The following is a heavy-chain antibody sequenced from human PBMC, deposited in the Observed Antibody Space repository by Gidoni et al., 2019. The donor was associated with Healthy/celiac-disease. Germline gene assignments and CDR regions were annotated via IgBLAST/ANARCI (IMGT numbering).Heavy chain of an antibody. D-gene: IGHD3-22*01. Sequence: EGQLLESGGGLVQPGGSLRRSCTASGLTFSSYAMSWVRQATGQGLAWFSAIRGRGGSTYYADSVKVRFTISIDNSKTTLYLQMNSLRAEDTAVSFCAKDLNVWISSVGYFDYWCQGTLVTVSS. CDR3: AKDLNVWISSVGYFDY. CDR2: IRGRGGST. J-gene: IGHJ4*02. CDR1: GLTFSSYA. V-gene: IGHV3-23*01.